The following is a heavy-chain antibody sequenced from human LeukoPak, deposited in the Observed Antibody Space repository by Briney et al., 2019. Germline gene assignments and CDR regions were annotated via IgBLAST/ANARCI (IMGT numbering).Heavy chain of an antibody. J-gene: IGHJ6*03. V-gene: IGHV4-59*01. CDR1: SGSISRDF. D-gene: IGHD4-11*01. CDR2: VSYSGST. Sequence: SETLSLTCTISSGSISRDFWTWIRQSPGKGLEWIGYVSYSGSTNYNPSLNSRVTRSVETSNNQFSLKLTASPAADPPLNHGARGAREEDYKPGDYYYYYMDVWGNGTTVTVSS. CDR3: ARGAREEDYKPGDYYYYYMDV.